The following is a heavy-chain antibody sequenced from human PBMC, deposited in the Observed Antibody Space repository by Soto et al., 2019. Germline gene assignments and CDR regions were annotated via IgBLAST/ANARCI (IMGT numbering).Heavy chain of an antibody. J-gene: IGHJ4*02. Sequence: SETLSLTCAVSGYSIGSGYYWGWIRQPPGKGPEWIGSIYQGGATHHNTSLKSRVTISIDTSKNQFSLKLSSVTAADTAVYHCVRDGGRYGYCDDSSGYISFDHWGQGILVTVSS. V-gene: IGHV4-38-2*01. CDR2: IYQGGAT. CDR3: VRDGGRYGYCDDSSGYISFDH. D-gene: IGHD3-22*01. CDR1: GYSIGSGYY.